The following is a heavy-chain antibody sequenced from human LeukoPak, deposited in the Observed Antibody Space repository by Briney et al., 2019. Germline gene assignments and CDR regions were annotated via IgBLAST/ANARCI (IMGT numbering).Heavy chain of an antibody. J-gene: IGHJ4*02. CDR3: ARLSRGGSYGFDY. D-gene: IGHD1-26*01. CDR1: GGSISSSSYY. Sequence: SETLSLTCTVSGGSISSSSYYWGWIRQPPGKGLEWIGSIYYSGSTYYNPSLKSRVTISVDTSKNQFSLELSSVTAADTAVYSCARLSRGGSYGFDYWGQGTLVTVSS. V-gene: IGHV4-39*01. CDR2: IYYSGST.